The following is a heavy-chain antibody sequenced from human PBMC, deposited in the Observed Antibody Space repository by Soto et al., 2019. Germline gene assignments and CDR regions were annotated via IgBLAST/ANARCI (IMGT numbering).Heavy chain of an antibody. CDR2: IYYRGST. D-gene: IGHD1-26*01. CDR3: ARDGREASGMDV. J-gene: IGHJ6*02. Sequence: PXGTLSLTCTVSGGSISSHYWSGVRQAPGKGLEWIGHIYYRGSTSYTPSLRSRSTISVDTSNNQFSLKLNSVTTADTAVYYCARDGREASGMDVWGQGTKVTVSS. V-gene: IGHV4-59*11. CDR1: GGSISSHY.